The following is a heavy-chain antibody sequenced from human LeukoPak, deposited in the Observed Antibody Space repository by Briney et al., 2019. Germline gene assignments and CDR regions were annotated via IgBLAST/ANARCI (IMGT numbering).Heavy chain of an antibody. J-gene: IGHJ4*02. CDR2: IYHSGST. Sequence: PSETLSLTCTVSGGSISSSNWWSWVRQPPGKGLEWIGEIYHSGSTNYNPSLKSRVTISVDKSKNQFSLKLSSVTAADTAVYYCARVPPYSSGWYGFGSGPFDFDYWGQGTLVTVSS. V-gene: IGHV4-4*02. D-gene: IGHD6-19*01. CDR1: GGSISSSNW. CDR3: ARVPPYSSGWYGFGSGPFDFDY.